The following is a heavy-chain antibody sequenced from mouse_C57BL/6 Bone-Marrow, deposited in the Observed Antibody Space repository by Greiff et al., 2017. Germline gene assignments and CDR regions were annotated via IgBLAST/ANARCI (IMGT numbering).Heavy chain of an antibody. Sequence: QVQLQQSGAELARPGASVKLSCKASGYTFTSYGLSWVKQRTGQGLEWIGEIYPRSGNTYYNEKFKGKATLTADKSSSTAYMELRSLTSEDSAVYFCARYDGYYVPYYYAMDYWGQGTSVTVSS. J-gene: IGHJ4*01. CDR3: ARYDGYYVPYYYAMDY. CDR2: IYPRSGNT. D-gene: IGHD2-3*01. CDR1: GYTFTSYG. V-gene: IGHV1-81*01.